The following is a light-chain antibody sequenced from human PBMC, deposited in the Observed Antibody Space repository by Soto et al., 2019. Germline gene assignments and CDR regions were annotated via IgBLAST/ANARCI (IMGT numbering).Light chain of an antibody. CDR3: SSYTGSNTWV. CDR1: SSDVGGYNS. J-gene: IGLJ3*02. Sequence: QSALTQPASVYGSPGQSITISCTGTSSDVGGYNSVSWYQQHPGQAPKLMIYAVTSRPSGVSNRFSGSKSGNTASLTISGLQAEDEADYYCSSYTGSNTWVFGGGTKLTVL. CDR2: AVT. V-gene: IGLV2-14*01.